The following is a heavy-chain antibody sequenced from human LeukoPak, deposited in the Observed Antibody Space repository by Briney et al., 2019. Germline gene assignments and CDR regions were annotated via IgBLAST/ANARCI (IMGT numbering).Heavy chain of an antibody. J-gene: IGHJ4*02. V-gene: IGHV1-2*02. CDR1: GYTFTGYY. CDR2: INPNSGGT. D-gene: IGHD6-19*01. CDR3: ARSNGYSSGWYDY. Sequence: ASVRVSCKASGYTFTGYYMHWVRQAPGQGLEWMGWINPNSGGTNYAQKFQGRVTMTRDTSISTVYMELSRLRSDDTAVYYCARSNGYSSGWYDYWGQGTLVTVSS.